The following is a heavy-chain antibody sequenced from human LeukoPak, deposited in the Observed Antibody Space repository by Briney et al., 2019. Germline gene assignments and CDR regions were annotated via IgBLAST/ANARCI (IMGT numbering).Heavy chain of an antibody. CDR2: ISGSGGST. J-gene: IGHJ3*02. D-gene: IGHD3-16*02. Sequence: GGSLRLSCAASGFTFSSYAMSWVRQAPGKGLEWVSAISGSGGSTYYADSVKGRFTISGDNSKNTLYLQMNSLRTEDTAVYYWAKRTNHMNTFGGVIVPDAFDIWGQGTMVTVSS. CDR1: GFTFSSYA. V-gene: IGHV3-23*01. CDR3: AKRTNHMNTFGGVIVPDAFDI.